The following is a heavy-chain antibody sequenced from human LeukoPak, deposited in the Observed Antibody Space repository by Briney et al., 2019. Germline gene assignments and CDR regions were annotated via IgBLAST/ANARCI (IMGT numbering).Heavy chain of an antibody. V-gene: IGHV1-2*02. CDR2: INPNSGGT. Sequence: ASVKVSCKASGYTFTGYYMHWVRQAPGQGLEWMGWINPNSGGTNYAQKFRGRVTMTRDTSISTAYMELSRLRSDDTAVYYCARDAGGCSSTSCYGHYWGQGTLVTVSS. CDR1: GYTFTGYY. CDR3: ARDAGGCSSTSCYGHY. J-gene: IGHJ4*02. D-gene: IGHD2-2*01.